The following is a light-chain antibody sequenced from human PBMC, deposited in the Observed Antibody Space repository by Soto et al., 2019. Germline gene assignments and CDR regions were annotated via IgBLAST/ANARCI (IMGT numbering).Light chain of an antibody. Sequence: QSVLTQPPSRSGTPGQRVTISCSGSNSNIGSNTVNWYQHLPGSAPKLLIHSNNQRPSGVPDRFSGSKSGTSASLAIGGLQSEDETDYYCAAWDDSLNGVLFGGGTKLPVL. V-gene: IGLV1-44*01. CDR2: SNN. CDR3: AAWDDSLNGVL. J-gene: IGLJ2*01. CDR1: NSNIGSNT.